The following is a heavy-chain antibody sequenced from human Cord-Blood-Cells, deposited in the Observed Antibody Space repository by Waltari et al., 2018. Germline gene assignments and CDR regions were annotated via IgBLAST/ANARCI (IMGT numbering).Heavy chain of an antibody. D-gene: IGHD2-15*01. Sequence: QVQLVQSGAEVKKPGSSVKVSCKASGGTFSSYAISWVRQAPGQGLEWMGGIIPIFGTANYAQKFQGRVTITADESTSTAYRELSSLRSEDTAVYYCARRGSGGSCYSDYYYGMDVWGQGTTVTVSS. J-gene: IGHJ6*02. V-gene: IGHV1-69*01. CDR2: IIPIFGTA. CDR3: ARRGSGGSCYSDYYYGMDV. CDR1: GGTFSSYA.